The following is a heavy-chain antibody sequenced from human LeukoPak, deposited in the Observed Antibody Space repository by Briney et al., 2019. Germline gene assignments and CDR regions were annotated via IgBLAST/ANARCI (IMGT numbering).Heavy chain of an antibody. CDR3: AKITVVTPDDAFDI. CDR1: GFTFDDYA. CDR2: ISWNSGDI. J-gene: IGHJ3*02. D-gene: IGHD4-23*01. Sequence: GGSLRLSCAASGFTFDDYAMHWVRQAPGKGLEWVSGISWNSGDIGYADSVKGRFTISRDNAKNSLYLQMNSLRAEDTALYYCAKITVVTPDDAFDIWDQGTMVTVSS. V-gene: IGHV3-9*01.